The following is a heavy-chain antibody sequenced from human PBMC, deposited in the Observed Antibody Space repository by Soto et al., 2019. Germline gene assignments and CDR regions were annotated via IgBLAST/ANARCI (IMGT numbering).Heavy chain of an antibody. CDR1: GGSLSGNC. J-gene: IGHJ3*01. D-gene: IGHD6-6*01. V-gene: IGHV4-34*01. CDR2: ITHSGTT. Sequence: QVQLQQWGAGLVKPSGTLSLICAVSGGSLSGNCWSWVRQTPGKGPEWIGEITHSGTTNYNPSLKSRVNMSRDIYYTQFSLSMRSFIAVQTAVYYCAKLATATLIQHVARRPFDGSGQGTMVTVSS. CDR3: AKLATATLIQHVARRPFDG.